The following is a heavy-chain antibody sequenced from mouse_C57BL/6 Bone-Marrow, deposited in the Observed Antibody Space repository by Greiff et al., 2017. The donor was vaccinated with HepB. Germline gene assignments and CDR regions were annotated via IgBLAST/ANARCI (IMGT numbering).Heavy chain of an antibody. CDR1: GYTFTSYW. V-gene: IGHV1-55*01. CDR2: IYPGSGST. Sequence: QVQLQQPGAELVKPGASVKMSCKASGYTFTSYWITWVKQRPGQGLEWIGDIYPGSGSTNYNEKFKSKATLTVDTSSSTAYMQLSSLTSEDSAVYYCARGRLITTVVADFDYWGQGTTLTVSS. CDR3: ARGRLITTVVADFDY. J-gene: IGHJ2*01. D-gene: IGHD1-1*01.